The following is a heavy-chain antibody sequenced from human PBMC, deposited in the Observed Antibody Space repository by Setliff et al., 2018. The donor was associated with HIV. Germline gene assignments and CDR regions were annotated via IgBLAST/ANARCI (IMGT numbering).Heavy chain of an antibody. V-gene: IGHV1-69*10. Sequence: ASVKVSCKASGYTFTNYDINWVRQAPGQGLEWMGGIIPILGIANYAQKFQGRVTITADKSTSTAYMELSSLRSEDTAVYYCARGLAQFDLTWGQGTLVTVSS. J-gene: IGHJ5*02. CDR2: IIPILGIA. CDR1: GYTFTNYD. CDR3: ARGLAQFDLT.